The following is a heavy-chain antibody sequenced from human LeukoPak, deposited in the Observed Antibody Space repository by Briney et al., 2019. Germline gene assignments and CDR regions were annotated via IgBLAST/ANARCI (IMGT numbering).Heavy chain of an antibody. CDR3: AKSYNNPTVAVRVRGVIPYFDY. V-gene: IGHV3-53*01. CDR2: SYSDGTT. Sequence: GGSLRLSCAASGFTVRTNYMSWVRQAPGKGLEWASESYSDGTTYYAASVKGRFGISRDNYKNTVDLQMNSLRAEDTAVYYCAKSYNNPTVAVRVRGVIPYFDYWGQGSLVTVSS. J-gene: IGHJ4*02. CDR1: GFTVRTNY. D-gene: IGHD3-10*01.